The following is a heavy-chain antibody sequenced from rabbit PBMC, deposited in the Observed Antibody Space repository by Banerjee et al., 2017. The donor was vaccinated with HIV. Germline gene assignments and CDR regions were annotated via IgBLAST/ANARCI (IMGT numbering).Heavy chain of an antibody. J-gene: IGHJ4*01. CDR1: GFTLSSYYM. CDR2: IDPVFGIT. D-gene: IGHD1-1*01. CDR3: ARDLTGVIGWNFGW. V-gene: IGHV1S45*01. Sequence: QEQLKESGGGLVQPGGSLKLSCKASGFTLSSYYMNWVRQAPGKGLEWIGYIDPVFGITYYANWVNGRFNFSKTSSTTVTLQMTSLTAADTATYFCARDLTGVIGWNFGWWGQGTLVTVS.